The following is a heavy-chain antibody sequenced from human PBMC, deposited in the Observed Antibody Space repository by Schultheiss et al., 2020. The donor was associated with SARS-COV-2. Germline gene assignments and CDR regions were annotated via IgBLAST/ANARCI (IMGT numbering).Heavy chain of an antibody. J-gene: IGHJ4*02. CDR1: GFTFSSYG. CDR2: ISYDGSNK. D-gene: IGHD3-10*01. CDR3: ARVSATRRRIWFGEFDY. Sequence: GGSLRLSCAASGFTFSSYGMHWVRQAPGKGLEWVAVISYDGSNKYYADSVKGRFTISRDNAKNSLYLKMNSLRAEDTAVYYCARVSATRRRIWFGEFDYWGQGTLVTVSS. V-gene: IGHV3-33*05.